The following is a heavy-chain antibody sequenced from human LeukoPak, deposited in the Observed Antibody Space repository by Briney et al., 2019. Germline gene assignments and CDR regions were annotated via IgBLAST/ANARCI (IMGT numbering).Heavy chain of an antibody. V-gene: IGHV4-31*03. CDR3: AAGIAAAVPFDY. CDR1: GGSISSGGYY. CDR2: IYYSGST. Sequence: SQTLSLTCTVSGGSISSGGYYWSWIRQHPGKGLEWIGYIYYSGSTYYNPSLKSRVTISVDTSKNQFSLKLSSVTAADTAVYYCAAGIAAAVPFDYWGQGTLVTVS. J-gene: IGHJ4*02. D-gene: IGHD6-13*01.